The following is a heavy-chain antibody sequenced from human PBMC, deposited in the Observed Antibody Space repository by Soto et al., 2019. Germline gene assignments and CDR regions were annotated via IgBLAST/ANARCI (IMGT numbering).Heavy chain of an antibody. CDR1: GYTFTGYY. CDR2: INPNSGGT. Sequence: ASVKVSCKASGYTFTGYYMHWVRQAPGQGLEWMGWINPNSGGTNYAQKFQGWVTMTRDTSISTAYMELSRLRSDDTAVYYCARSPPSSWEKDYWGQGTLVTVSS. J-gene: IGHJ4*02. D-gene: IGHD6-13*01. CDR3: ARSPPSSWEKDY. V-gene: IGHV1-2*04.